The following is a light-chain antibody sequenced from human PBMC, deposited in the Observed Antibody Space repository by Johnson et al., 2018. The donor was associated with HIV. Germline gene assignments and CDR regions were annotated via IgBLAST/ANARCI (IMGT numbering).Light chain of an antibody. J-gene: IGLJ1*01. CDR1: SSNIGNNY. CDR2: ENN. V-gene: IGLV1-51*01. CDR3: ASWDRSLTVGTV. Sequence: SVLTQPPSVSAAPGQKVTISCSGSSSNIGNNYVSWYQQLPGTAPKLLIYENNKRPSGIPDRFSGSKSGTSATLDITGLQTGDEADYYCASWDRSLTVGTVFGPGTRVTVL.